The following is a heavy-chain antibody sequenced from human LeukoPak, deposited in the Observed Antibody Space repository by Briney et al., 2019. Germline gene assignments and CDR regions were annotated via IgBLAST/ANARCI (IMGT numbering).Heavy chain of an antibody. D-gene: IGHD6-19*01. CDR3: ARERIAVAGTTYYYYYGMDV. CDR1: GYTFTSYY. V-gene: IGHV1-2*04. CDR2: INPNSGLT. J-gene: IGHJ6*02. Sequence: ASVKVSCKASGYTFTSYYMHWLRQAPGQGLEWMGWINPNSGLTNYAQKFQGWVTMTRDTSISTAYMELSRLRSDDTAVYYCARERIAVAGTTYYYYYGMDVWGQGTTVTVSS.